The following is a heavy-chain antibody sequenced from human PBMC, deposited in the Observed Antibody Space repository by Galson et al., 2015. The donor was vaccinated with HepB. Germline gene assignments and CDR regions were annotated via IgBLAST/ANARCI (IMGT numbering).Heavy chain of an antibody. CDR2: IVVGSGNT. V-gene: IGHV1-58*02. CDR3: AAASGSYYTLDY. CDR1: GFTFTSSA. D-gene: IGHD1-26*01. J-gene: IGHJ4*02. Sequence: SVKVSCKASGFTFTSSAMQWVRQARGQRLGWIGWIVVGSGNTNYAQKFQERVTITRDMSTSTAYMELSSLRSEDTAVYYCAAASGSYYTLDYWGQGTLVTVSS.